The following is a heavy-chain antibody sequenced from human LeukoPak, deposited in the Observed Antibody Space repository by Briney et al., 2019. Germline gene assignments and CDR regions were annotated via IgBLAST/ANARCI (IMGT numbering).Heavy chain of an antibody. Sequence: ETSETLSLTCAVHGGSLSGYYWSWIRQPPGKGLEWIGEINHSGSSNYNPSLTSRVTISLDTSKNQFSLKLSPVTAAGTAVYYCARGNPSLLGPCSSTSCRNFDYWGQGTLVTVSS. CDR1: GGSLSGYY. CDR3: ARGNPSLLGPCSSTSCRNFDY. J-gene: IGHJ4*02. CDR2: INHSGSS. V-gene: IGHV4-34*01. D-gene: IGHD2-2*01.